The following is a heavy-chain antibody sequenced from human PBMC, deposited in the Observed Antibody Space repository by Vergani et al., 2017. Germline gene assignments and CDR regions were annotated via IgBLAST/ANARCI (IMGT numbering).Heavy chain of an antibody. CDR1: GFTFSNFG. CDR3: ARDFSTHNWFDP. D-gene: IGHD2-2*01. J-gene: IGHJ5*02. Sequence: QVQLVESAGGVVQPGGSLRLSCAASGFTFSNFGMHWIRQAPGKGLEWLAYIGKDGINTRYRDAVKGRFTVSRDNSKNTLYLQMNSLRAEDTAMYYCARDFSTHNWFDPWGQGTLVTVSS. V-gene: IGHV3-30*02. CDR2: IGKDGINT.